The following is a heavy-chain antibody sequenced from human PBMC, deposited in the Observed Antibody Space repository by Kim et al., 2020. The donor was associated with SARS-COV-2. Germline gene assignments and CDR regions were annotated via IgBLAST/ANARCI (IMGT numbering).Heavy chain of an antibody. V-gene: IGHV3-30*18. CDR3: AKDHRGWVQTKNIVVVTGGGYYYGMDV. D-gene: IGHD2-21*02. CDR1: GFTFSSYG. J-gene: IGHJ6*02. Sequence: GGSLRLSCAASGFTFSSYGMHWVRQAPGKGLEWVAVISYDGSNKYYADSVKGRFTISRDNSKNTLYLQMNSLRAEDTAVYYCAKDHRGWVQTKNIVVVTGGGYYYGMDVWGQGTTVTVSS. CDR2: ISYDGSNK.